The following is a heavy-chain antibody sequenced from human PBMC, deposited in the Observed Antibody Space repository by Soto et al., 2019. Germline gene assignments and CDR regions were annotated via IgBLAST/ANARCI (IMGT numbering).Heavy chain of an antibody. D-gene: IGHD1-20*01. V-gene: IGHV3-43*01. J-gene: IGHJ4*02. Sequence: GGSLRLSCAASGFTFDDYTMHWVRQAPGKGLEWVSLTSWDGGSTYYADSVKGRFTISRDNSKNSLYLQMNSLRTEDTALYYCAKQRYNWNDGLDYWGQGTLVTVSS. CDR1: GFTFDDYT. CDR3: AKQRYNWNDGLDY. CDR2: TSWDGGST.